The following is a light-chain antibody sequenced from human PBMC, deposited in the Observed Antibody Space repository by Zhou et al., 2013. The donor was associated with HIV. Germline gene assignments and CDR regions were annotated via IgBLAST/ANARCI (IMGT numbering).Light chain of an antibody. CDR1: QSIDSY. V-gene: IGKV1-5*03. CDR3: QQYYSFSLT. CDR2: EAS. J-gene: IGKJ4*01. Sequence: DIQMTQSPSSLSASVGDRVTISCRASQSIDSYVNWYQQRPGKAPKLLIYEASSLESGVPSRFSGSGSGTEFTLTISSLQPDDFATYYCQQYYSFSLTFGGGTKVEIK.